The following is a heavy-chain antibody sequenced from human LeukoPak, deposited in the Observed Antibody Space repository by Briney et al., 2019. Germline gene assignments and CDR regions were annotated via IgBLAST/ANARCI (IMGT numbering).Heavy chain of an antibody. Sequence: GRSLRLSCAASGFTFSSYGMHWVRQAPGKGLEWVAVISYDGSNKYYADSVKGRFTISRDNSKNTLYLQMNSLRAEDTAVYYCAKASGIAAGGWFDSWGQGTLVTVSS. J-gene: IGHJ5*01. D-gene: IGHD6-25*01. CDR1: GFTFSSYG. CDR2: ISYDGSNK. V-gene: IGHV3-30*18. CDR3: AKASGIAAGGWFDS.